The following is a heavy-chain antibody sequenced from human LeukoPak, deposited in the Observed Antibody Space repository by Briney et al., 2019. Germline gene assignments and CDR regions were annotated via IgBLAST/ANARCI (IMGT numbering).Heavy chain of an antibody. D-gene: IGHD3-10*01. J-gene: IGHJ4*02. V-gene: IGHV3-23*01. Sequence: PGGPLRLSCAGSGFAFGTYAMSWVRQTPGMGLEWVSSISADGQVTYYADSVKGRFTISRDNSKNTVSLQMNSLRAEDTAVYYCAKSVYHSGNYWGQGTLVTVSS. CDR3: AKSVYHSGNY. CDR1: GFAFGTYA. CDR2: ISADGQVT.